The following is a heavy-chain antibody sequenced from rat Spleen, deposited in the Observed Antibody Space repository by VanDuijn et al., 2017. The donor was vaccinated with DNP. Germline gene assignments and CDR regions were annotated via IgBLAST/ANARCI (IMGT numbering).Heavy chain of an antibody. V-gene: IGHV5-7*01. J-gene: IGHJ2*01. Sequence: EVQLVESGGGLVQPGRSLKLSCAASGFTFSDYNMAWVRQAPKKGLEWVATISYDGGSTSYGDSVKGRFTISRDNTKSTLYLQMNSLRSEDMATYYCIRWNSGHFDYWGQGVMVTVSS. D-gene: IGHD4-3*01. CDR1: GFTFSDYN. CDR2: ISYDGGST. CDR3: IRWNSGHFDY.